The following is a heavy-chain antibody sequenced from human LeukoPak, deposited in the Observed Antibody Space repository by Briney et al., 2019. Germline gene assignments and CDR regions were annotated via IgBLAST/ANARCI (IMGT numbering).Heavy chain of an antibody. Sequence: GRSLRLSCAASGFTFSGYGMHWVRQVPGKGLEWVAVVSHDGDKDYYADSVKGRLTISRDNSKNTLYLQMDSLRAEDTAVYYCARSDDSKAFDIWGQGTMVTVSS. V-gene: IGHV3-30*03. CDR3: ARSDDSKAFDI. D-gene: IGHD3-3*01. CDR1: GFTFSGYG. CDR2: VSHDGDKD. J-gene: IGHJ3*02.